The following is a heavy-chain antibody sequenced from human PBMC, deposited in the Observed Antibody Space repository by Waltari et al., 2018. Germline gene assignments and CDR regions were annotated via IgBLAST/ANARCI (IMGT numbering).Heavy chain of an antibody. Sequence: EVKLVESGGGLVQPGGSLRLSCAASGFTCNSYSMSWVSQAPGKGLEWVSYISSSFGTIFYADSVKGRFTISRDNAKNSLYLQMNNLRAEDTAVYYCTMVRGVTPPHDYYYYYMDVWGKGTTVTISS. CDR2: ISSSFGTI. V-gene: IGHV3-48*04. CDR1: GFTCNSYS. D-gene: IGHD3-10*01. J-gene: IGHJ6*03. CDR3: TMVRGVTPPHDYYYYYMDV.